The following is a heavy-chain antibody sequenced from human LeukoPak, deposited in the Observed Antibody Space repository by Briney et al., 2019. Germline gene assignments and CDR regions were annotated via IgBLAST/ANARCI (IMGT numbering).Heavy chain of an antibody. CDR1: GFTFSSYW. CDR2: MSSSGSTI. Sequence: GGSLRLSCAASGFTFSSYWMHWVRQAPGKGLEWVSYMSSSGSTIYYADSVKGRFTISRDNAKNSVYLQMNSLRDEDTAVYYCARARYADYWGQGTLVTVSS. D-gene: IGHD3-9*01. CDR3: ARARYADY. J-gene: IGHJ4*02. V-gene: IGHV3-48*02.